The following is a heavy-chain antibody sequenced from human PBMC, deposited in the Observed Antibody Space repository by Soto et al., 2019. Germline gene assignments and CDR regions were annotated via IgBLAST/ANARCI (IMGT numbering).Heavy chain of an antibody. CDR3: ARGLSTRHYYGMDV. CDR1: GFTFESCA. D-gene: IGHD1-1*01. CDR2: IWYDGSNE. J-gene: IGHJ6*02. V-gene: IGHV3-33*01. Sequence: QVQLVESGGGVVQPGRSLRLSCAASGFTFESCAMYWVRQTPGKGLEWVAVIWYDGSNEQYVDSVKGRFTISRDNSKNTLYLQMSSLRAAATAVYFCARGLSTRHYYGMDVWGRGTTVIVS.